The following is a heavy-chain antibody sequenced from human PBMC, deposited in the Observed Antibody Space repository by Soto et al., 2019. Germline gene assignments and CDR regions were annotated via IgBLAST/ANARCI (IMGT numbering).Heavy chain of an antibody. Sequence: SETLSLTCTVSGGSISNYYWSLIRQPQGKGLEWIGYIYYSGSTNYNPSLKSRVTISVDTSKNQFSLKLSSVTAADTAVYYCARHPSSSYYYYGMDVWGQGNPGHRLL. D-gene: IGHD6-6*01. CDR3: ARHPSSSYYYYGMDV. CDR1: GGSISNYY. J-gene: IGHJ6*02. CDR2: IYYSGST. V-gene: IGHV4-59*01.